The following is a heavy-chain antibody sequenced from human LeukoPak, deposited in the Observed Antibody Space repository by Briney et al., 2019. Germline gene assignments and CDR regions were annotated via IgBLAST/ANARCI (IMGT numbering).Heavy chain of an antibody. CDR1: GFTVSNNY. Sequence: GGSLRLSCAASGFTVSNNYMSWVRQAPGKGLEWVSVIYSGGSTYYANSVEGRFTISRHDSKNTVYLQMNSLRSEDTAVYYCARDGTPSRYGDSDSWGQGTLVTVSS. CDR3: ARDGTPSRYGDSDS. V-gene: IGHV3-53*04. D-gene: IGHD4-17*01. CDR2: IYSGGST. J-gene: IGHJ4*02.